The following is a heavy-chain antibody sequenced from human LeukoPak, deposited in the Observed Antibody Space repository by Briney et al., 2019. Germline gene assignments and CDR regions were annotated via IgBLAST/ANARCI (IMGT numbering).Heavy chain of an antibody. Sequence: PGGSLRLSCAASGFTFSSYAMSWVRQAPGKGLEWVSAISGSGGSTYYADSVKGRFTISRDNSKNTPYLQMNSLRAEDAAVYYCAKGAVGARYGSSFDYYYYYMDVWGKGTTVTVSS. D-gene: IGHD6-6*01. CDR1: GFTFSSYA. CDR2: ISGSGGST. V-gene: IGHV3-23*01. CDR3: AKGAVGARYGSSFDYYYYYMDV. J-gene: IGHJ6*03.